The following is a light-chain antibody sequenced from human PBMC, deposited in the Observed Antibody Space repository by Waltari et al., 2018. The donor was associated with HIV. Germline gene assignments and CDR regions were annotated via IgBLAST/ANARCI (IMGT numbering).Light chain of an antibody. CDR2: GAS. CDR1: QRVSSN. V-gene: IGKV3-15*01. J-gene: IGKJ2*01. Sequence: EIVITQPPAPLSVSPGERATLSCRASQRVSSNLAWYQQKPGQAPRLLIYGASTRATGIPARFSGSGSGTEFTLTISSLQSEDFAVYYCQQYNNWLYTFGQGTKLEIK. CDR3: QQYNNWLYT.